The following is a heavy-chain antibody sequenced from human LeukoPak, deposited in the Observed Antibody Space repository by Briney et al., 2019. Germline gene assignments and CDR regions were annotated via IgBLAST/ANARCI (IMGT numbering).Heavy chain of an antibody. CDR3: ARDRDYSTLFDY. Sequence: GGSLRLSCAASGFTFSSYAMHWVRQAPGKGLEWVSSISSSSSYIYYADSVKGRFTISRDNAKNSLYLQMNSLRAEDTAVYYCARDRDYSTLFDYWGQGTLVTVSS. J-gene: IGHJ4*02. CDR1: GFTFSSYA. V-gene: IGHV3-21*01. D-gene: IGHD4-17*01. CDR2: ISSSSSYI.